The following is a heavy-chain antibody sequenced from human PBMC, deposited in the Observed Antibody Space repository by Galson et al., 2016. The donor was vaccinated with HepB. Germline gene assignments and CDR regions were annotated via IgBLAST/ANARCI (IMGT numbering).Heavy chain of an antibody. CDR1: GYTFTSYG. D-gene: IGHD6-13*01. J-gene: IGHJ6*02. Sequence: QSGAEVKKPGASVKVSCKASGYTFTSYGISWVRQAPGQGLEWMGWISAHNGDTDYAQKLQGRVTMTTDTSTRTAHMELRSQRSDDTAVYLCASHRPYRSSSFKYYYYGMDVWGQGTLVTVTS. V-gene: IGHV1-18*01. CDR2: ISAHNGDT. CDR3: ASHRPYRSSSFKYYYYGMDV.